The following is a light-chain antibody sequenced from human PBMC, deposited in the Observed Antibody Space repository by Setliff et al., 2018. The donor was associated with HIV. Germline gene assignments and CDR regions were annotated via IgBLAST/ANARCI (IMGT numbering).Light chain of an antibody. CDR3: QAWDSSTAWKV. V-gene: IGLV3-1*01. Sequence: SYELTQPPSVSVSPGQTASITCSGHRLGDKYACWYQQKPGQSPVLVIYQDNKRPSGIPERFPGSNSGNTATLTISGTQAMDEADYYCQAWDSSTAWKVFGTGTKVTVL. CDR1: RLGDKY. J-gene: IGLJ1*01. CDR2: QDN.